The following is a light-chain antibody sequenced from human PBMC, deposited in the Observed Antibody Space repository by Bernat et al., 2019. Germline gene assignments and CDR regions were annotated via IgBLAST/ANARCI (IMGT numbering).Light chain of an antibody. Sequence: DIQLTQSPFSLFASVGDIVTITCQASQDIANFFNWDQQKPGKAPKLLIYDSFTLESGVPSRFSGERFGTNFTFTISSLQPDDIATYYCQQYDNVPPHPFGQVTRLNIK. CDR3: QQYDNVPPHP. J-gene: IGKJ5*01. V-gene: IGKV1-33*01. CDR1: QDIANF. CDR2: DSF.